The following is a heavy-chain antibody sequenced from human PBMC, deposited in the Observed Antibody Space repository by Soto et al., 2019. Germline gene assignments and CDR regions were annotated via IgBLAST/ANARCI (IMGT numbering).Heavy chain of an antibody. CDR2: IYHSGST. V-gene: IGHV4-39*07. J-gene: IGHJ4*02. Sequence: PSETLSLTCTVSGGSISSSSYYWGWIRQPPGKGLEWIGSIYHSGSTYYNPSLKSRVTISVDRSKNQFSLKLSSVTAADTAVYYCARGSPADFDYWGQGTLVTVSS. CDR3: ARGSPADFDY. CDR1: GGSISSSSYY.